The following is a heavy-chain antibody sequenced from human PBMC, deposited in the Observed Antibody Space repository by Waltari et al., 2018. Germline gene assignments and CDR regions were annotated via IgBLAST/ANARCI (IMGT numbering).Heavy chain of an antibody. CDR2: INPGNGNS. CDR3: ARGSYGQPLGY. V-gene: IGHV1-3*01. J-gene: IGHJ4*02. Sequence: QVQLVQSGAEVKKPGASVKLSCKASGYTFPTYAMHWLRQAPGQRLEWMGWINPGNGNSRYSQKFQDRVTITSDTSASTAYMELSSLRSEDTAVYYCARGSYGQPLGYWGQGTLVTVSS. CDR1: GYTFPTYA. D-gene: IGHD5-18*01.